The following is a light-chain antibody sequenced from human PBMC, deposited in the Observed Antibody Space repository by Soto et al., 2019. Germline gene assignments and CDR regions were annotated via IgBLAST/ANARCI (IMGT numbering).Light chain of an antibody. Sequence: QSVLTQPASVSGSPGQSITISCTGTTSDVGSYNLVSWYQQHPGKAPKLMIYEVSKRPSGVSNRFSGSKSGNTASLTISGLQAEDEADYYCCSCAGSRYVFGTGTKVTVL. V-gene: IGLV2-23*02. CDR2: EVS. J-gene: IGLJ1*01. CDR3: CSCAGSRYV. CDR1: TSDVGSYNL.